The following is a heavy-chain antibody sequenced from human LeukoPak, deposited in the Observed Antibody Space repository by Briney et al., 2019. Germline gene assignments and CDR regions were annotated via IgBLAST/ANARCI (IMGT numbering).Heavy chain of an antibody. CDR2: ISGDDGST. CDR1: GFTFSSYG. Sequence: GGSLRLSCVASGFTFSSYGLSWVRQAPGRGLEWISAISGDDGSTYHVDSVKGRFTISRDNSKNTLYLQMNSLRAEDTALYYCAKDISRGYYFDYWGQGTLVTVSS. D-gene: IGHD3-22*01. V-gene: IGHV3-23*01. J-gene: IGHJ4*02. CDR3: AKDISRGYYFDY.